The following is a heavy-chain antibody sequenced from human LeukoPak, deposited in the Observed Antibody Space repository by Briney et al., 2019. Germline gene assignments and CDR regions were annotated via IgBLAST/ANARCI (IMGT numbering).Heavy chain of an antibody. Sequence: GGSLRLSCAASGFSFSSYPMSWVRQAPGKGLEWVSNIDHSGDNTYYAVSVKGRFTISRDNSKNTLILQMKSLRVEDTALYYCAKHPLSGGLDVWGQGTSVTVSS. CDR2: IDHSGDNT. D-gene: IGHD3-10*01. J-gene: IGHJ6*02. CDR1: GFSFSSYP. CDR3: AKHPLSGGLDV. V-gene: IGHV3-23*01.